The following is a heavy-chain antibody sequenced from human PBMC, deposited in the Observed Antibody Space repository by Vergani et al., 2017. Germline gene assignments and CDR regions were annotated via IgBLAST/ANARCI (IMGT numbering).Heavy chain of an antibody. V-gene: IGHV4-38-2*01. CDR3: ARLYYYGMDV. Sequence: QVQLQESGPGLVKPSETLSLTCAVSGYSISSGYYWSWIRQPPGKGLEWIGYIYYSGSTNYNPSLKSRVTISVDTSKNQFSLKLSSVTAADTAVYYCARLYYYGMDVWGQGTTVTVSS. CDR2: IYYSGST. J-gene: IGHJ6*02. CDR1: GYSISSGYY.